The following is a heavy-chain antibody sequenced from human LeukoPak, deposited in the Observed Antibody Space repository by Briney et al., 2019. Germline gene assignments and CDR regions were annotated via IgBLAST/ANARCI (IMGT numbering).Heavy chain of an antibody. CDR2: ISYDGSNK. J-gene: IGHJ4*02. CDR3: ARSDGYNEIDY. Sequence: PGGSLRLSCAASGFTFSSYSMDWVRQAPGKGLEWVAVISYDGSNKYYADSVKGRFTISRDNSKNTLYLQMNSLRAEDTAVYYCARSDGYNEIDYWGQGTLVTVSS. CDR1: GFTFSSYS. V-gene: IGHV3-30*03. D-gene: IGHD5-24*01.